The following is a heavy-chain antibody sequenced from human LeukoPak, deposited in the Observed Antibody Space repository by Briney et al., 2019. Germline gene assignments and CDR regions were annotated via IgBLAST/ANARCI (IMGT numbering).Heavy chain of an antibody. Sequence: SVKVSCKASGGTFSSYAISWVRQAPGQGLEWMGGIIPIFGTANYAQKFQGRVTITTDESTSTAYMELSSLRSEDTAVYYCASSNWNDDSDAFDIWGQGTMVTVSS. CDR2: IIPIFGTA. D-gene: IGHD1-1*01. CDR3: ASSNWNDDSDAFDI. J-gene: IGHJ3*02. V-gene: IGHV1-69*05. CDR1: GGTFSSYA.